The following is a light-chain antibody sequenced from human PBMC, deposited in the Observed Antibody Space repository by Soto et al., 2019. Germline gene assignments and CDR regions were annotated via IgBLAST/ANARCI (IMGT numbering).Light chain of an antibody. CDR2: DVT. CDR1: SNDIGAYNY. J-gene: IGLJ1*01. Sequence: QSARAQPASVSGSPGQSITISCTGTSNDIGAYNYVSWYQQHPGKAPKLMIYDVTNRPSGVSNRFSGSKSGNTASLTISGLQAEDEADYYCSSYTSSSTYVFGTGTKVTVL. CDR3: SSYTSSSTYV. V-gene: IGLV2-14*03.